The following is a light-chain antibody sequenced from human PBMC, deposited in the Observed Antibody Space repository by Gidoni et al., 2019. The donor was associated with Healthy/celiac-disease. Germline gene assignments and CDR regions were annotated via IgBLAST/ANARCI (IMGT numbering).Light chain of an antibody. Sequence: HSSLPPPSSAAECPGQPLTISCTGTSSEGGCDNLLSSYQQHPGKAPKLMIYEVSKRPSGVSNRFSGSKSGNTASLTISGLQAEDEADYYCCSYTGSSTRVFGGGTKLTVL. V-gene: IGLV2-23*02. CDR2: EVS. CDR1: SSEGGCDNL. CDR3: CSYTGSSTRV. J-gene: IGLJ3*02.